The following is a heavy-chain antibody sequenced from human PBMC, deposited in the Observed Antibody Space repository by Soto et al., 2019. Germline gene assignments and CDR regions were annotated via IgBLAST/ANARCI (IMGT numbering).Heavy chain of an antibody. D-gene: IGHD2-21*02. CDR3: ARGGGIVVVTAPYDH. CDR1: GGTFSSYA. V-gene: IGHV1-69*13. CDR2: IVPIVDTA. J-gene: IGHJ4*01. Sequence: SVKVSCKTSGGTFSSYAISWVRQAPGQGLEWMGGIVPIVDTATYAQKFQGRVTITADESTSTAYMELSRLTSEDTAVYYCARGGGIVVVTAPYDHWG.